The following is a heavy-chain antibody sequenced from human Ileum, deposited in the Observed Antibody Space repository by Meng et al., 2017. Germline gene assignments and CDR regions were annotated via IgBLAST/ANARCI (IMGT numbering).Heavy chain of an antibody. V-gene: IGHV4-4*02. D-gene: IGHD6-19*01. CDR3: ARHIGVPGTRGFDY. CDR2: MYHSGTT. Sequence: QGHLQESGQGLVQRSETLSLTCSVSGASISSGNWWSWVRQSPGKGLEWIGEMYHSGTTNYNPSLKSRVTISLDTSKNQLSLKLTSVTAADTAVYYCARHIGVPGTRGFDYWGQGTLVTVSS. J-gene: IGHJ4*02. CDR1: GASISSGNW.